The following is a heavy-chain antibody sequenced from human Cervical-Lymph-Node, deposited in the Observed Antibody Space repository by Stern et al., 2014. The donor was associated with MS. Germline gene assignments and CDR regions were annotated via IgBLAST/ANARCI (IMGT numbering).Heavy chain of an antibody. CDR2: ISHDGNEK. CDR3: AREGEKASTTAFDS. Sequence: DQLVESGGGAVQPGKSLRLSCAASGFTFRNYAMHWVRQAPGKGLEWVAVISHDGNEKYYADSLRGRFTISRDNSRNTLYLQMNSLGADDTAVYYCAREGEKASTTAFDSWGQGTLVTVS. CDR1: GFTFRNYA. J-gene: IGHJ4*02. D-gene: IGHD3-16*01. V-gene: IGHV3-30*01.